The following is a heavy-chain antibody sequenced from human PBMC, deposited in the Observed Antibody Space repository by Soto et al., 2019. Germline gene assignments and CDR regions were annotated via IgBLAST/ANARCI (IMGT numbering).Heavy chain of an antibody. CDR2: IYYSGST. D-gene: IGHD4-17*01. CDR1: GGSMSSGGYY. Sequence: SETLSLTCTVSGGSMSSGGYYWSWIRQHPGKGLEWIGYIYYSGSTYYNPSLKSRVTISVDTSKNQFSLKLSSVTAADTAVYYCARDLVAGDNYGDYVGAFDIWGQGTMVTVSS. CDR3: ARDLVAGDNYGDYVGAFDI. V-gene: IGHV4-31*03. J-gene: IGHJ3*02.